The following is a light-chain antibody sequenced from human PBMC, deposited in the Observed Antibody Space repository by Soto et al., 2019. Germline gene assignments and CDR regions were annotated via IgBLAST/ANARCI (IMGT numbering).Light chain of an antibody. CDR3: QKYDSAPWT. CDR2: AAS. V-gene: IGKV1-27*01. J-gene: IGKJ1*01. CDR1: QGISTY. Sequence: DIQMTQSPSSLSASVRDRVTITCRASQGISTYLAWYHQKPGKVPKLLIYAASTLQSGVPSRFSGSGSGTDFTLTISSLQPEDFATYYCQKYDSAPWTFGQGTKVEIK.